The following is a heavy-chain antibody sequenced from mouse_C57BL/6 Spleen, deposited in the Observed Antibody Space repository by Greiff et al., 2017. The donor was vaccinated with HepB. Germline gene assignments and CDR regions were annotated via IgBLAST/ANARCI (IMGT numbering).Heavy chain of an antibody. J-gene: IGHJ1*03. CDR1: GFTFSSYA. CDR2: ISDGGSYT. Sequence: EVKLMESGGGLVKPGGSLKLSCAASGFTFSSYAMSWVRQTPEKRLEWVATISDGGSYTYYPDNVKGRFTISRDNAKNNLYLQMSHLKSEDTAMYYCARFMITWYFDVWGTGTTVTVSS. CDR3: ARFMITWYFDV. V-gene: IGHV5-4*03. D-gene: IGHD2-4*01.